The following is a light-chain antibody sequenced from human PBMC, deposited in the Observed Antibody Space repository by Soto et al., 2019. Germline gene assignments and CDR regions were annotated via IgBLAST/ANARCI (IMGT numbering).Light chain of an antibody. CDR2: VAS. V-gene: IGKV2-28*01. Sequence: DIVMTQSPLSLPVTPGEPASISCRSSQSLLHTDGYNYLDWFLQKPGQSPQLLIYVASYRASGVPDRFSGSGSGTDVTLKISRVEAEDVGVYYCMQSLQTPRTFGQGTKVEI. J-gene: IGKJ1*01. CDR1: QSLLHTDGYNY. CDR3: MQSLQTPRT.